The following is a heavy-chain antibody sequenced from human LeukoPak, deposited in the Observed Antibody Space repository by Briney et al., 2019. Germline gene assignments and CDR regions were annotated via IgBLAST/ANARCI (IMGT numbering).Heavy chain of an antibody. D-gene: IGHD3-10*01. CDR2: IYYSGDT. V-gene: IGHV4-59*01. Sequence: SETLSLTCTVSDGAIASYSWSWIRQAPGKGLEWIGYIYYSGDTNYNPSLKSRVTVSVDTSKNQFSLKLTSVTAADTAVYYCVRGPYGSGISNWFDPWGQGTQVIVSS. J-gene: IGHJ5*02. CDR3: VRGPYGSGISNWFDP. CDR1: DGAIASYS.